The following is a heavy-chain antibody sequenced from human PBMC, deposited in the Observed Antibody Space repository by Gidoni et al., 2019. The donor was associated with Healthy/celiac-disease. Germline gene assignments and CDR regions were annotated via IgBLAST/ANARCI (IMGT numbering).Heavy chain of an antibody. Sequence: QVQLQQWGAGLLKPSETLSLTCAVYGGSFSGYYWSWIRQPPGKGLEWIGEINHSGSTNYNPSLKSRVTISVDTSKNQFSLKLSSVTAADTAVYYCARSRLVAYYYYGMDVWGQGTTVTVSS. V-gene: IGHV4-34*01. D-gene: IGHD6-19*01. CDR3: ARSRLVAYYYYGMDV. J-gene: IGHJ6*02. CDR1: GGSFSGYY. CDR2: INHSGST.